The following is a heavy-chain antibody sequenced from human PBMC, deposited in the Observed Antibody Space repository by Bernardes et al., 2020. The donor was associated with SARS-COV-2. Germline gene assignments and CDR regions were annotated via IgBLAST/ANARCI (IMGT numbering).Heavy chain of an antibody. CDR3: ARDEHGDYFFDY. V-gene: IGHV3-48*01. J-gene: IGHJ4*02. CDR2: ISSSTNTI. CDR1: GFTFSSHW. Sequence: GGSLRLSCVGSGFTFSSHWMHWVRQTPGKGLVWVSYISSSTNTIYYADSVKGRFTISRDNAKNSLYLQMYNLRAEDTAVYYCARDEHGDYFFDYWGQGTLVTVSS. D-gene: IGHD4-17*01.